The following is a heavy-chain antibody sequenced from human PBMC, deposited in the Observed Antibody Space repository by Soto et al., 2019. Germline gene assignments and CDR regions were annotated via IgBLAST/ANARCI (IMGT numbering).Heavy chain of an antibody. V-gene: IGHV4-31*03. CDR1: GGSISSGGYY. CDR2: IYYSGST. Sequence: QVQLQESGPGLVKPSQTLSLTCTVSGGSISSGGYYWSWIRQHPGKGLEWIGYIYYSGSTYYNPSLKSRVPISVDTSKNQFSLKLSSVTAADTAVYYCARQLWFGELFPNWFDPWGQGTLVTVSS. J-gene: IGHJ5*02. CDR3: ARQLWFGELFPNWFDP. D-gene: IGHD3-10*01.